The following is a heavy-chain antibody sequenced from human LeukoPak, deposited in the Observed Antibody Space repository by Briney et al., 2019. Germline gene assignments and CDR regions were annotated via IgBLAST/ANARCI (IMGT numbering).Heavy chain of an antibody. D-gene: IGHD3-3*01. Sequence: GGSLRLSCAASGFTFSSYSMNWVRQAPGKGLEWVSYISSSSSTIYYADSVKVRFTISRDNAKNSLYLQMNSLRAEDTAVYYCARDSNFWSGYFPRWFDXWGQGTPVTVX. CDR3: ARDSNFWSGYFPRWFDX. J-gene: IGHJ5*02. CDR1: GFTFSSYS. V-gene: IGHV3-48*01. CDR2: ISSSSSTI.